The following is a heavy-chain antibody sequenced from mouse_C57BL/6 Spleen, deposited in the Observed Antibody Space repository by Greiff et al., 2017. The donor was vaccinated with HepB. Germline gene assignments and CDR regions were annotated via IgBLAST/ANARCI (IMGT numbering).Heavy chain of an antibody. CDR2: IYPGDGDT. D-gene: IGHD1-1*01. J-gene: IGHJ1*03. Sequence: VQLQESGPELVKPGASVKISCKASGYAFSSSWMNWVKQRPGKGLEWIGRIYPGDGDTNYNGKFKGKATLTADKSSSTAYMQLSSLTSEDSAVYFCSTVGDWYFDVWGTGTTVTVSS. CDR1: GYAFSSSW. V-gene: IGHV1-82*01. CDR3: STVGDWYFDV.